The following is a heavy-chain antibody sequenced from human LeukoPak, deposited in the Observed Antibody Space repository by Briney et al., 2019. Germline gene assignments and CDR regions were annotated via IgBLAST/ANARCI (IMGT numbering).Heavy chain of an antibody. D-gene: IGHD6-13*01. Sequence: ASVKVSCKASGYTLTGYYMHWVRQAPGQGLEWRGWINPSSGGTNYAQKFQGRVTMTRDTSISTAYMELSRLRSDDTAVYYCARVFSSSSFLDYWGQGTLVTVSS. CDR2: INPSSGGT. V-gene: IGHV1-2*02. J-gene: IGHJ4*02. CDR3: ARVFSSSSFLDY. CDR1: GYTLTGYY.